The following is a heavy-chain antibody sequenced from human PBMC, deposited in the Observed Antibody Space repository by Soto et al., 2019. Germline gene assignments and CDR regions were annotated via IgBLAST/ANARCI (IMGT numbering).Heavy chain of an antibody. Sequence: PGGSLRLSCAASGFTLSSYGMHWVRQAPGKGLEWVAVVSFDGSKEHYADSVKGRFTISRDNSKNTLYLQMNSLRAEDTAVYYCAQDGGGTLFFSYGMDVWGQGTTVTVSS. D-gene: IGHD3-16*01. V-gene: IGHV3-30*18. CDR2: VSFDGSKE. CDR1: GFTLSSYG. CDR3: AQDGGGTLFFSYGMDV. J-gene: IGHJ6*02.